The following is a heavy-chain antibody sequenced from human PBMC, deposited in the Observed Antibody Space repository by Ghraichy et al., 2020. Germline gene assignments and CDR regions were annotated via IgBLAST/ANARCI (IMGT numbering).Heavy chain of an antibody. CDR1: GASISTGGHY. D-gene: IGHD2-21*02. CDR2: IYSNGST. V-gene: IGHV4-31*03. CDR3: ARDCGGDCFSGGFDI. Sequence: SETLSLTCTVFGASISTGGHYWSWIRQYPGKGLERIGYIYSNGSTKYDPSLNPSLKRRVSISVDRSKNHFSLKLTSVTAADTDVYYCARDCGGDCFSGGFDIWGQGTMVTVSS. J-gene: IGHJ3*02.